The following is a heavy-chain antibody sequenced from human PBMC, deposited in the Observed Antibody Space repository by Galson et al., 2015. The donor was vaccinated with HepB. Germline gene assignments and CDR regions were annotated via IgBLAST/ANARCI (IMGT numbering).Heavy chain of an antibody. CDR2: ISYDGSNK. CDR3: ARGVDTAMVSPFDY. CDR1: GFTFSSYA. V-gene: IGHV3-30*04. J-gene: IGHJ4*02. D-gene: IGHD5-18*01. Sequence: SLRLSCAASGFTFSSYAMHWVRQAPGKGLEWVAVISYDGSNKYYADSVKGRVTISRDNSENTLYLQMNSLRAEDTAVYYCARGVDTAMVSPFDYWGQGTLVTVSS.